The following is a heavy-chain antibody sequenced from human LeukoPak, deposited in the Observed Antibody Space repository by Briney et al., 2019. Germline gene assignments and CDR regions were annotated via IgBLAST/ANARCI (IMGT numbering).Heavy chain of an antibody. V-gene: IGHV1-46*01. J-gene: IGHJ6*02. CDR2: INPRGGST. CDR1: GYTFTSYG. Sequence: GASVKVSCKASGYTFTSYGISWVRQAPGQGLEWMGIINPRGGSTSFAQKFQGRVTMTGDTSTSTVYMELSSLTSEDTAVYYCARAPGYYYGMDVWGHGTTVTVSS. CDR3: ARAPGYYYGMDV.